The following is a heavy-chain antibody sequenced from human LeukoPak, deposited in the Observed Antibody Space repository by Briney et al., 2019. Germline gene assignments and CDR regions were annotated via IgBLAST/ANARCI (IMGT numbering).Heavy chain of an antibody. CDR3: ARDRVGDYDFWSGYIYYYYYMDV. V-gene: IGHV3-7*01. D-gene: IGHD3-3*01. Sequence: PGGSLRLSCAASGFQFSNYWMTWVRQAPGKGLEWVANIKRDGSAKSYVDSVKGRFTISRDNAKNSLYLQMNSLTAEDTAVYYCARDRVGDYDFWSGYIYYYYYMDVWGKGTTVTVSS. J-gene: IGHJ6*03. CDR1: GFQFSNYW. CDR2: IKRDGSAK.